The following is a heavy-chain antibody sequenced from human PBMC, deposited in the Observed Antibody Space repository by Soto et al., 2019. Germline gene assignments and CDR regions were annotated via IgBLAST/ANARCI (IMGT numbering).Heavy chain of an antibody. Sequence: QVQLVQSGAEVKKPGASVKVSCKASGYTFTSYDINWVRQATGQGLEWMGWMNPNSGNTGYAQKFQGRVTMTRNTSIRTAYMELSSLRSEDTAVYYCARRCSGGSCYGLGVAFDIWGQGTMVTVSS. CDR1: GYTFTSYD. J-gene: IGHJ3*02. V-gene: IGHV1-8*01. D-gene: IGHD2-15*01. CDR2: MNPNSGNT. CDR3: ARRCSGGSCYGLGVAFDI.